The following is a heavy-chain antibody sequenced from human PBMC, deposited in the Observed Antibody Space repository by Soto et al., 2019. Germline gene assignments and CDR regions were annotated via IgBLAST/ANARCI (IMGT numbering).Heavy chain of an antibody. CDR3: TRLPRHPLPPFDF. Sequence: PGGSLRLSCAASGFTFSSYGMHWVRQAPGKGLEWVAVIWYDGSNKYYADSVKGRFTISRDNSKNTLYLQMNSLRAEDTAVYYCTRLPRHPLPPFDFWGQGTLVTVSS. J-gene: IGHJ4*02. CDR1: GFTFSSYG. CDR2: IWYDGSNK. V-gene: IGHV3-33*01.